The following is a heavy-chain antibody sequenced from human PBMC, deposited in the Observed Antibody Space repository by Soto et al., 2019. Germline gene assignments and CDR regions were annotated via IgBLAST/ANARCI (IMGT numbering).Heavy chain of an antibody. Sequence: EVQLLESGGGLVQPGGSLRLSCAASGFTFSSYGMSWVRQAPGKGLEWVSAISGSGGGTNHADSVQGRFTISRDNSKNTLYLQMNSLRAEDTAVYYCAKTSCIGARPCYSDYWGQGTLVTVSS. CDR2: ISGSGGGT. CDR3: AKTSCIGARPCYSDY. CDR1: GFTFSSYG. V-gene: IGHV3-23*01. J-gene: IGHJ4*02. D-gene: IGHD6-6*01.